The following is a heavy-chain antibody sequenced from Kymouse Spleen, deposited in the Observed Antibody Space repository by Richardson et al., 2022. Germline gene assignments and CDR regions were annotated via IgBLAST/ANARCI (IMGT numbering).Heavy chain of an antibody. Sequence: QVQLQESGPGLVKPSQTLSLTCTVSGGSISSGGYYWSWIRQHPGKGLEWIGYIYYSGSTYYNPSLKSRVTISVDTSKNQFSLKLSSVTAADTAVYYCARDRIQLWPYYYYGMDVWGQGTTVTVSS. D-gene: IGHD5-18,IGHD5-18*01. J-gene: IGHJ6*02. CDR3: ARDRIQLWPYYYYGMDV. V-gene: IGHV4-31*03. CDR1: GGSISSGGYY. CDR2: IYYSGST.